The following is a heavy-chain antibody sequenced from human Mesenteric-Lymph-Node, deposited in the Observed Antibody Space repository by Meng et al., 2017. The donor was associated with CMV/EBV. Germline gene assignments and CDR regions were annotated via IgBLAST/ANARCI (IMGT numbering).Heavy chain of an antibody. CDR2: VSWSSGSI. CDR3: AKGYDILTGHQDY. V-gene: IGHV3-9*01. Sequence: GGSLRLSCAASGFTFSSYSMNWVRQAPGKGLEWVSGVSWSSGSIGYADSVKGRFTISRDNAKNSLYLQMSSLRAEDTALYYCAKGYDILTGHQDYWGQGTLVTVSS. CDR1: GFTFSSYS. J-gene: IGHJ4*02. D-gene: IGHD3-9*01.